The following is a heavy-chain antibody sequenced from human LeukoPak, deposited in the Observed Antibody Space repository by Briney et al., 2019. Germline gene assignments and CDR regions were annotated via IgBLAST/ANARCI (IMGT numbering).Heavy chain of an antibody. J-gene: IGHJ4*02. Sequence: GGSLRLSCAASGFTFSSYGMHWVRQAPGKGLEWVAFIRYDGSNKYYADSVKGRFTISRDNSKNTPYLQMNSLRAEDTAVYYCAKDRGDYYDIWGQGALVTVSS. CDR3: AKDRGDYYDI. D-gene: IGHD3-22*01. V-gene: IGHV3-30*02. CDR1: GFTFSSYG. CDR2: IRYDGSNK.